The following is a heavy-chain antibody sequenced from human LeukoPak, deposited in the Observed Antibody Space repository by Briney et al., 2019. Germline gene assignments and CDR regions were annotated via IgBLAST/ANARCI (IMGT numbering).Heavy chain of an antibody. CDR3: ARGNGYSTSGYVDY. J-gene: IGHJ4*02. CDR1: GFTFDDYS. Sequence: PGRSLRLSCAASGFTFDDYSMHWVRQAPGKGLKWVSGISWNSGSIVYADSVKGRFTISRDRTKNSLYLQMNSLRAEDMALYYCARGNGYSTSGYVDYWGQGTLVTVSS. CDR2: ISWNSGSI. V-gene: IGHV3-9*03. D-gene: IGHD6-13*01.